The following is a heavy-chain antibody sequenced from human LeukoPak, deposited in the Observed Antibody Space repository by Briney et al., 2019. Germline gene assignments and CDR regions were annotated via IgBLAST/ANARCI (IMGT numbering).Heavy chain of an antibody. D-gene: IGHD4-23*01. CDR1: GGSISSSSYY. V-gene: IGHV4-39*07. CDR2: IYYSGST. CDR3: ARDFIGLYGGNSEAFDI. Sequence: SETLSLTCTVSGGSISSSSYYWGWIRQPPGKGLEWIGSIYYSGSTYYNPSLKSRVTISVDTSKNQFSLKLSSVTAADTAVYYCARDFIGLYGGNSEAFDIWGQGTMVTVSS. J-gene: IGHJ3*02.